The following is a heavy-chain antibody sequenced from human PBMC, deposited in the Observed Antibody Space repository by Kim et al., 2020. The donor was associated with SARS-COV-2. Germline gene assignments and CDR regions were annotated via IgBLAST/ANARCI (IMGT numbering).Heavy chain of an antibody. CDR1: GYTFTSYA. D-gene: IGHD3-9*01. CDR2: INAGNGKT. CDR3: ASTSGLGYFDWLGLGDHAFEI. Sequence: ASVKVSCKASGYTFTSYAMHWVRQAPGQRLEWMGWINAGNGKTKYSQKFQGRVTITRDTSASTAYMELSSLRSEDTAVYYCASTSGLGYFDWLGLGDHAFEIWGQGTMVTVSS. J-gene: IGHJ3*02. V-gene: IGHV1-3*01.